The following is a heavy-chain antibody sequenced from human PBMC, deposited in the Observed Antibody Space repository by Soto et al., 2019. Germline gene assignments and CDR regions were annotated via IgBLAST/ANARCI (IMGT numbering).Heavy chain of an antibody. CDR3: ARGRLAARYYYYYGMDV. J-gene: IGHJ6*02. CDR1: GGSISSYY. D-gene: IGHD6-6*01. CDR2: IYYSGST. V-gene: IGHV4-59*01. Sequence: PSETLSLPCTVSGGSISSYYWSWIRQPPGKGLEWIGYIYYSGSTNYNPSLKSRVTISVDTSKNQFSLKLSSVTAADTAVYYCARGRLAARYYYYYGMDVWGQGTTVTVSS.